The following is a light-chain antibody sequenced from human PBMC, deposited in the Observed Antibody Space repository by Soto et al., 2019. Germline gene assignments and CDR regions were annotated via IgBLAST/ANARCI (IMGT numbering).Light chain of an antibody. CDR3: PQYDICPWT. J-gene: IGKJ1*01. V-gene: IGKV1-9*01. CDR2: DAS. CDR1: PGISSS. Sequence: DVRFNQSPSFLCAIVGDRVTITCRASPGISSSLDWYQQKPGEAPKLLIYDASSLKSGVPARFSGGGAGTEFTLTISSLQPGDVATYYCPQYDICPWTFGQGTKVDI.